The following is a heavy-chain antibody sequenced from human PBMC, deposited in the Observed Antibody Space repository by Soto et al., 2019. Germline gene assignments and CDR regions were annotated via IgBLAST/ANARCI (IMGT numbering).Heavy chain of an antibody. CDR1: GGSISSSGYY. Sequence: PSETLSLTCTVSGGSISSSGYYWGWIRQPPGKGLEWIGSIYYSGSTYYNPSLKSRVTISVDTSKNQFSLKLSSVTAADTAVYYCARLLLAQIDYWGQGTLVTVSS. J-gene: IGHJ4*02. CDR3: ARLLLAQIDY. V-gene: IGHV4-39*01. D-gene: IGHD3-3*02. CDR2: IYYSGST.